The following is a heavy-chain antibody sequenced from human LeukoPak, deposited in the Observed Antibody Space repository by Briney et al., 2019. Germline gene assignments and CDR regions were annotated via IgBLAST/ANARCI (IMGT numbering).Heavy chain of an antibody. CDR2: IYYSGST. Sequence: SETLSLTCTVSGDSISSYYWSWIRQPPGKGLEWIGYIYYSGSTNYNPSLKSRVTISIDTSKNQFSLKLSSVTAADTAVYYCARGLLDGYTHPVAFDIWGQGTMVTVSS. D-gene: IGHD5-24*01. J-gene: IGHJ3*02. CDR3: ARGLLDGYTHPVAFDI. CDR1: GDSISSYY. V-gene: IGHV4-59*01.